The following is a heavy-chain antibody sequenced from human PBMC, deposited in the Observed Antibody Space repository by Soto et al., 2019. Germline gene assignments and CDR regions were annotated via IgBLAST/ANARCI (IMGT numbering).Heavy chain of an antibody. J-gene: IGHJ4*02. Sequence: EVQLVQSGAEVKKPGESLKISCKGSGYNFAGYWIAWVRQMPGKGLELMGIIYPSDSDTRYRPSFQGQVTISADKSISSAYLQWSSVRASDTAMYYCARGGVSTRTFDYWGQGTPVTVSS. D-gene: IGHD3-3*01. CDR3: ARGGVSTRTFDY. CDR1: GYNFAGYW. CDR2: IYPSDSDT. V-gene: IGHV5-51*01.